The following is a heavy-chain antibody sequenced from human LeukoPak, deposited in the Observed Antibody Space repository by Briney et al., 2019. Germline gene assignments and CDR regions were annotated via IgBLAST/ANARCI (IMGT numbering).Heavy chain of an antibody. Sequence: SETLSLTCTVSGGSISSGSYYWSWIRQPAGKGLEWIGRIYTSGSTNYNPSLKSRVTISVDTSKNQFSLKLSSVTAADTAVYYCARQKNYGSGSYYNTYDYWGQGTLVTVSS. V-gene: IGHV4-61*02. CDR3: ARQKNYGSGSYYNTYDY. CDR2: IYTSGST. CDR1: GGSISSGSYY. D-gene: IGHD3-10*01. J-gene: IGHJ4*02.